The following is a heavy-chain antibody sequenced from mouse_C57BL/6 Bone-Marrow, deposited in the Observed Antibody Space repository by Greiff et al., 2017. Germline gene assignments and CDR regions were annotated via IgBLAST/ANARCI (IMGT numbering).Heavy chain of an antibody. CDR1: GFNIKNTY. V-gene: IGHV14-3*01. D-gene: IGHD3-2*02. Sequence: VQLQQSVAELVRPGASVKLSCTASGFNIKNTYMHWVKQRPEQGLEWLGRIDPANGNTKYAPKFPGLATITADTSSNTAKLQLSRLTSEDTAIYYCARRRVQLRPYYYAMDYWGQGTSVTVSS. CDR2: IDPANGNT. CDR3: ARRRVQLRPYYYAMDY. J-gene: IGHJ4*01.